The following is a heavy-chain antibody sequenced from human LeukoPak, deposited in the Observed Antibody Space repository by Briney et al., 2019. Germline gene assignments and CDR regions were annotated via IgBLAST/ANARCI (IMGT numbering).Heavy chain of an antibody. Sequence: GGSLRLSCAASGFTFSSYGMHWVRQAPGKGLEWVAVIWYDGSNKYYTDSVKGRFTISRDNSKNTLYLQMNSLRAEDTAVYYCARGLVRTGTTPLDYWGQGTLVTVSS. CDR3: ARGLVRTGTTPLDY. CDR1: GFTFSSYG. CDR2: IWYDGSNK. J-gene: IGHJ4*02. D-gene: IGHD1-1*01. V-gene: IGHV3-33*01.